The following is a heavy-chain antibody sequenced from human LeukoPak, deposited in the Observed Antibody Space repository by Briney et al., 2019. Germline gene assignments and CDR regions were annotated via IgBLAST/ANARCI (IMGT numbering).Heavy chain of an antibody. CDR3: VRRSDLTTNVDY. D-gene: IGHD2-15*01. J-gene: IGHJ4*02. CDR2: IYYSGST. CDR1: GGSISSSSYY. Sequence: MPSETLSLTCTVSGGSISSSSYYWGWIRQPPGKGLEWIGNIYYSGSTYYNPSLQSRVTISVDTSKNQFSLKLSSVTAADTAVYYCVRRSDLTTNVDYWGQGTLVTVSS. V-gene: IGHV4-39*01.